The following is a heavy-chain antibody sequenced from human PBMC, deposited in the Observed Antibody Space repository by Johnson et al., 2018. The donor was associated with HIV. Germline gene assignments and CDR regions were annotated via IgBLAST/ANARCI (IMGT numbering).Heavy chain of an antibody. CDR2: INWNGGNI. CDR1: GFTVSRNY. D-gene: IGHD6-13*01. Sequence: VQLVESGGGLIQPGGSLRLSCAASGFTVSRNYMRWVRQVPGKGLEWVSGINWNGGNIGYVDSVKRRSTISRDNAKNSLYLQMNSLRAEDTDVYYCARARDRSSSRDAFDIWGQGTMVTVSS. CDR3: ARARDRSSSRDAFDI. V-gene: IGHV3-20*04. J-gene: IGHJ3*02.